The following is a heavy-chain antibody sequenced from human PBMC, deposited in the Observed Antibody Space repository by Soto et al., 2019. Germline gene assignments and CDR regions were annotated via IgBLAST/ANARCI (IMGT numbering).Heavy chain of an antibody. V-gene: IGHV1-18*01. CDR3: ARHHGPTTSENWFDP. J-gene: IGHJ5*02. CDR1: GYTFFTHD. D-gene: IGHD5-12*01. CDR2: ISTYSGDT. Sequence: ASVKVSCKASGYTFFTHDISWVRQAPGQGLEWMGWISTYSGDTKYAQKFQGRVTMTTDTSTTTAYLELRSLRFDDTAVYYCARHHGPTTSENWFDPWGQGTLVTVSS.